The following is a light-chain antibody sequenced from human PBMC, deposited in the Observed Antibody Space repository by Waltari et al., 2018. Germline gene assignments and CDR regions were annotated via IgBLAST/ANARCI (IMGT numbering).Light chain of an antibody. Sequence: DIQMTQSPPSLSASVGDRVTLTCRASQSITTYLNWYQQKPGRAPKLLIYAASTLQSGVPSSFSVSGSGTDFTLTISSLQPEDFATYYCQQTYSAPHTFGQWTKLEI. CDR2: AAS. J-gene: IGKJ2*01. CDR1: QSITTY. CDR3: QQTYSAPHT. V-gene: IGKV1-39*01.